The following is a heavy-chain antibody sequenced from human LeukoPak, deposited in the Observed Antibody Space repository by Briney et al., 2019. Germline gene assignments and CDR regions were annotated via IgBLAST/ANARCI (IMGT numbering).Heavy chain of an antibody. D-gene: IGHD1-26*01. CDR1: GFTFGSYS. CDR2: ISSSSSYI. CDR3: ARELLGRRAWDY. Sequence: GGSLRLSCAASGFTFGSYSMNWVRQAPGKGLEWVSSISSSSSYIYYADSVKGRFTISRDNAKNSLYLQMNSLRAEDTAVYYCARELLGRRAWDYWGQGTLVTVSS. J-gene: IGHJ4*02. V-gene: IGHV3-21*01.